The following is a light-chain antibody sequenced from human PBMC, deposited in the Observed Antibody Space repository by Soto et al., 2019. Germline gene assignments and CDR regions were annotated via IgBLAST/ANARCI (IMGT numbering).Light chain of an antibody. CDR2: GAS. CDR3: QQYNNLPVLT. J-gene: IGKJ4*01. V-gene: IGKV3-15*01. CDR1: QSVSSN. Sequence: EIVMTQSPATLSVSPGERATLSCRASQSVSSNLAWYQQKPGQAPRLLIYGASTRATGIPARFSGSGSGTEFTLTISSLQSEDFAVYYCQQYNNLPVLTFGGGTKVEIK.